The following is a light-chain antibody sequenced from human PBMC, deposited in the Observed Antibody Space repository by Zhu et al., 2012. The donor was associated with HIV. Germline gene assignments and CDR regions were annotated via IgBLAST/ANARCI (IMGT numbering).Light chain of an antibody. CDR1: QSISNNY. Sequence: EVVLTQSPGTLSLSPGERATLPCRASQSISNNYLGWYQQKPGQAPRLLIYAASIRATGIPDRFSGSGSGTDFTLTITRLEPEDFAVYYCQQYAKLPLTFGPGTKVDIK. CDR2: AAS. V-gene: IGKV3-20*01. J-gene: IGKJ3*01. CDR3: QQYAKLPLT.